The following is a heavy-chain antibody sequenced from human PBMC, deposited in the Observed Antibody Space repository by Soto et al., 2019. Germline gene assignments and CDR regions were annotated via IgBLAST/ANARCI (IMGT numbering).Heavy chain of an antibody. CDR3: ARVPDR. V-gene: IGHV4-30-2*01. CDR2: IYHSGST. Sequence: SETLSLTCAVSGGSIISGGCFWSLIRQPPGKGLEWIGYIYHSGSTYYNPSLKSRVTISVDRSKNQFSLKLSSVTAADTAVYYCARVPDRWGQGTLVTVFS. J-gene: IGHJ5*02. CDR1: GGSIISGGCF. D-gene: IGHD2-2*01.